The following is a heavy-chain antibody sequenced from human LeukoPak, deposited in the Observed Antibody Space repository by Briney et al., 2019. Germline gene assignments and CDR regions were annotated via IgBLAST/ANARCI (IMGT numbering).Heavy chain of an antibody. CDR3: ARDLRFFDY. CDR2: ISADNGNT. CDR1: GYTFTTYG. V-gene: IGHV1-18*01. Sequence: ASVKVSCKSSGYTFTTYGISWMRQAPGQGLEWMGWISADNGNTNYARKLLGRVTMTTDTSTSTAYMELRSLRSDDTAVYYCARDLRFFDYWGQGTLVTVSS. J-gene: IGHJ4*02.